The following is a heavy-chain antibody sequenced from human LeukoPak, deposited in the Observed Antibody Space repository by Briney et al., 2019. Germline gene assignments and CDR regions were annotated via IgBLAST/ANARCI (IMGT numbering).Heavy chain of an antibody. CDR3: AKEGTPHVSTWYDL. V-gene: IGHV3-30*18. CDR2: ISYEGGTQ. CDR1: AFNISGYN. Sequence: GRSLRLSCAASAFNISGYNVHWVRQAPGKGLEWVAVISYEGGTQHYADSVKGRFIISRDNPRNTLYLQMNILRTEDTAVYYCAKEGTPHVSTWYDLWGQGTQVIVSS. D-gene: IGHD3-10*01. J-gene: IGHJ5*02.